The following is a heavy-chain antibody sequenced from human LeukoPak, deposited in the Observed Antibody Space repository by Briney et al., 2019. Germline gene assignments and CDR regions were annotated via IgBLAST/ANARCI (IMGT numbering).Heavy chain of an antibody. D-gene: IGHD4-17*01. CDR2: INPSGGST. J-gene: IGHJ5*02. V-gene: IGHV1-46*01. Sequence: EASVKVSCKASGYTFTSYYMHWVRQAPGQGLEWMGIINPSGGSTSYAQKFQGRVTMTRDMSTSTVYMELSSLRSEDTAVYYCAGDYGDDNPTNWFDPWGQGTLVTVSS. CDR1: GYTFTSYY. CDR3: AGDYGDDNPTNWFDP.